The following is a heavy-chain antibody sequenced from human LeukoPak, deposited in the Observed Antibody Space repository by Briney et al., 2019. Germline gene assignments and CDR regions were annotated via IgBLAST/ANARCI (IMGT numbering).Heavy chain of an antibody. CDR1: GFTFSSYW. CDR3: ARGGGLDV. Sequence: GGSLRLSCAASGFTFSSYWMNWARQAPGKGLEWVASINHNGNVNYYVDSVKGRFTISRDNAKNSLYLQMSNLRAEDTAVYFCARGGGLDVWGQGATVTVSS. D-gene: IGHD3-16*01. J-gene: IGHJ6*02. CDR2: INHNGNVN. V-gene: IGHV3-7*03.